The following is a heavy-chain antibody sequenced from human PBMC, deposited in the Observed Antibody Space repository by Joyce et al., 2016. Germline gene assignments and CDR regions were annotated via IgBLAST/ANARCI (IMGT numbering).Heavy chain of an antibody. V-gene: IGHV4-34*02. CDR2: INHSRST. Sequence: QVQLQQWGAGLLKPSETLSLTCAVYGGSFSGYYWSWIRQPPGKGLEWIGEINHSRSTNCNPSLKSRVTISLDKSKNQFSLKLRSVTAADTAVYYCARVLGFCSGGNCYPIWGQGTMVTVSS. J-gene: IGHJ3*02. CDR3: ARVLGFCSGGNCYPI. CDR1: GGSFSGYY. D-gene: IGHD2-15*01.